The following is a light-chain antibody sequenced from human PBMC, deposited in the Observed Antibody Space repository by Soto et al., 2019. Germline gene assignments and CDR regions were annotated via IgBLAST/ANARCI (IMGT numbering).Light chain of an antibody. CDR3: QHYNNLPLT. Sequence: EIVLTQSPATLSVSPGERATLSCRASQSVSSNLAWYQQKPGQAPRLLIYGASSRAPGIPARFSGSGSGKEFTLTISRLQSEDFAVYYCQHYNNLPLTFGGGAKVEIK. J-gene: IGKJ4*01. CDR1: QSVSSN. V-gene: IGKV3-15*01. CDR2: GAS.